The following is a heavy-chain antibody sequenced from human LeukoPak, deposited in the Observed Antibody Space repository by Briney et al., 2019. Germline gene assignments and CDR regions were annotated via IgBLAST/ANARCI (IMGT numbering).Heavy chain of an antibody. V-gene: IGHV1-2*02. D-gene: IGHD3-22*01. CDR2: INPNTGGT. J-gene: IGHJ5*01. CDR1: GFTFIAYY. Sequence: ASVKVSCKASGFTFIAYYMHWVRQAPGQGLEWMGWINPNTGGTNYAQNFQGRVTTTRDTSISTAYMDLSGLTSDDTAVYYCARDPRNYDSSGYYYGNWFDSWGQGTPVTVSS. CDR3: ARDPRNYDSSGYYYGNWFDS.